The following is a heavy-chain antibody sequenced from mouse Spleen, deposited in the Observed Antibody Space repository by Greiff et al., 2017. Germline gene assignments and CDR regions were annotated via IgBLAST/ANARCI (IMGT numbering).Heavy chain of an antibody. CDR1: GFAFSSYD. V-gene: IGHV5-12-1*01. J-gene: IGHJ2*01. D-gene: IGHD1-1*01. CDR3: ARQNYYGSSLDY. CDR2: ISSGGGST. Sequence: EVMLVESGGGLVKPGGSLKLSCAASGFAFSSYDMSWVRQTPEKRLEWVAYISSGGGSTYYPDIVKGRFTISRDNAKNTLYLQMSSLKSEDTAMYYCARQNYYGSSLDYWGQGTTLTVSS.